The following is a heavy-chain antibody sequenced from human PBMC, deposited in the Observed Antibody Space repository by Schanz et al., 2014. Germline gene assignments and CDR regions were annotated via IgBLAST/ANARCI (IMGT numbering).Heavy chain of an antibody. CDR1: GGSISSYY. V-gene: IGHV4-59*01. CDR3: AGQGIGCQHGRYYYYMDV. Sequence: QLQLQESGPGLVKPSETLSLTCTVSGGSISSYYWSWIRQPPGKGLEWIGYIYYSGDTNYNPSLKSRVTISVNTSKNQFSLNLISVAAADTAVYYCAGQGIGCQHGRYYYYMDVWGQGTSVTVS. CDR2: IYYSGDT. D-gene: IGHD1-26*01. J-gene: IGHJ6*03.